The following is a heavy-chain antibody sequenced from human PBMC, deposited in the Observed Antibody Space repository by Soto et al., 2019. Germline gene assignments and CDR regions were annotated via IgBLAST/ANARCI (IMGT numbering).Heavy chain of an antibody. CDR3: GRDRGYRSSYVWVRDYYYYYGMDV. D-gene: IGHD6-13*01. J-gene: IGHJ6*02. V-gene: IGHV3-21*01. CDR1: GFTFSSYS. Sequence: EVQLVESGGGLVKPGGSLRLSCAASGFTFSSYSMNWVRQAPGKGLEWVSSISSSSSYIYYADSVKGRFTISRDNAKNSLYLQMNSLTAEDTAVYYCGRDRGYRSSYVWVRDYYYYYGMDVWGQGTTVSVSS. CDR2: ISSSSSYI.